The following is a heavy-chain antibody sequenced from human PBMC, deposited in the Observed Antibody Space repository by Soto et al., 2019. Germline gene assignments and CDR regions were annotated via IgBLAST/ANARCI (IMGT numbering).Heavy chain of an antibody. CDR3: AKALRFTFTTGYYMDV. J-gene: IGHJ6*03. CDR2: ISGSGST. D-gene: IGHD3-16*01. CDR1: GFTVSSYA. V-gene: IGHV3-23*01. Sequence: EVQLSESGGGLVQPGGSLRLSCAASGFTVSSYAMSWGRQAPGKGLEWVSVISGSGSTYSADSVKGRFTISRDSSKNTVYLQMNSLRAEDTAVYYCAKALRFTFTTGYYMDVWGRGTIVTVSS.